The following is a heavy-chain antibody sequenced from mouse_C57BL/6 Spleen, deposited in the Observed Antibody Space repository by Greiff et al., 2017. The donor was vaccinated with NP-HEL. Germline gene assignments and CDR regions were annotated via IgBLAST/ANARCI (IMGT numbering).Heavy chain of an antibody. J-gene: IGHJ3*01. CDR3: ARSQGLRPFAY. V-gene: IGHV1-19*01. CDR1: GYTFTDYY. CDR2: INPYNGGT. Sequence: VQLQQSGPVLVKPGASVKMSCKASGYTFTDYYMNWVKQSHGKSLEWIGVINPYNGGTSYNQKFKGKATLTVDKSSSTAYMELNSLTSEDSAVYYCARSQGLRPFAYWGQGTLVTVSA. D-gene: IGHD2-4*01.